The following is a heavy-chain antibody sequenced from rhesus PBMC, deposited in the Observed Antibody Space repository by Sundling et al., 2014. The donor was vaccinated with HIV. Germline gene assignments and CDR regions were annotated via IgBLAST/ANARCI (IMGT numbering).Heavy chain of an antibody. CDR2: ISNGGGST. V-gene: IGHV3-178*01. CDR3: ATMPTTVTSIYGLDS. CDR1: GFTFSDYY. J-gene: IGHJ6*01. Sequence: EVQLVESGGGLAKPGGSLRLSCAASGFTFSDYYMDWVRQAPGKGLEWVSRISNGGGSTWYADSVKGRFTISRENAKNTLYLQMNSLRAEDTAVYYCATMPTTVTSIYGLDSWGQGVVVTVSS. D-gene: IGHD4-35*01.